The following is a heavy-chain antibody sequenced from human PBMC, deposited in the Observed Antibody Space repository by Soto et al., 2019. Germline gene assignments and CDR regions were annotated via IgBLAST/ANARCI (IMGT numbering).Heavy chain of an antibody. Sequence: EVHLVESGGGLVQPGGSLRLSCAASGFTFSSHDMHWVRQTPGKGLEWVSAISTAGNPHYLDSVKGRFTISRENARNSLYLQINSLSAGDTAMYYCAREWEVTGYWYVDLWGRGTLVTVAS. V-gene: IGHV3-13*05. J-gene: IGHJ2*01. D-gene: IGHD2-21*02. CDR3: AREWEVTGYWYVDL. CDR1: GFTFSSHD. CDR2: ISTAGNP.